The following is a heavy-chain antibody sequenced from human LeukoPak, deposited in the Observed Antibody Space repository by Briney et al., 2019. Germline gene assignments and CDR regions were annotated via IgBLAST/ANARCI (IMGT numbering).Heavy chain of an antibody. CDR3: ARGGGIATRGFDY. D-gene: IGHD3-16*02. J-gene: IGHJ4*02. CDR2: IYYIGNT. Sequence: SETLSLTCTVSGGSISSSSYYWGWIRQPPGKGLEWIGNIYYIGNTYYNPSLKSRVTISVDTSNNQFSLKLSSVTAADTAVYYCARGGGIATRGFDYWGQGTLVTVS. V-gene: IGHV4-39*01. CDR1: GGSISSSSYY.